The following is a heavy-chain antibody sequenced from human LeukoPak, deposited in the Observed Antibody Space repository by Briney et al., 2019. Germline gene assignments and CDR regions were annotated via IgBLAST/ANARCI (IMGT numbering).Heavy chain of an antibody. J-gene: IGHJ4*02. CDR2: ISGGRDYI. CDR3: ASDSGGTLDY. D-gene: IGHD3-16*01. V-gene: IGHV3-21*01. Sequence: PGGSLRLSCAASGFTFSRYTMNWVRQAPGKGLEWVSSISGGRDYIYYADSVKGRFTISRDNAKNSLYLQMDSLRAEDTAVYYCASDSGGTLDYWGQGTLVTVSS. CDR1: GFTFSRYT.